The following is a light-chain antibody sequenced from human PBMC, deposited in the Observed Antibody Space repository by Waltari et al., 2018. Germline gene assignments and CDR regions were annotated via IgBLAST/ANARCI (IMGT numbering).Light chain of an antibody. CDR3: QQTYSAPWT. CDR2: ASS. Sequence: DIQMTQSPSALSASIGDRVDITCRASQSITDFLTWYQQRSGKAPRLRIYASSILQGGVPARFSASGYGTDFTLSIRSLQAEDYGTYCCQQTYSAPWTFGPGTQV. J-gene: IGKJ1*01. V-gene: IGKV1-39*01. CDR1: QSITDF.